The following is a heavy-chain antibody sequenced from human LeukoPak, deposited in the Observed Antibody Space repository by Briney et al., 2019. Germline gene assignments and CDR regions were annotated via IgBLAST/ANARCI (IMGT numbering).Heavy chain of an antibody. CDR3: GKDGHCPDVVCPTKIVVAGYIDH. CDR2: IRAEGDPT. V-gene: IGHV3-23*01. J-gene: IGHJ4*02. CDR1: GFSFTTYS. D-gene: IGHD6-19*01. Sequence: GGSLRLSCRASGFSFTTYSMNWVRQAPGKGLEWVSVIRAEGDPTHYADSVKGRFTISRDNSNNMLCLEMTSLRAEDTAIYYCGKDGHCPDVVCPTKIVVAGYIDHWGQGTLVTVSS.